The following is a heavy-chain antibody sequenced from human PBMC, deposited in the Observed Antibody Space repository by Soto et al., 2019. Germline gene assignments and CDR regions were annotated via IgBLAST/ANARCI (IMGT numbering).Heavy chain of an antibody. J-gene: IGHJ6*02. CDR2: IKQDGSEE. CDR1: GFTFSSYW. CDR3: ARVMTLYYYDSSGSLGMDV. D-gene: IGHD3-22*01. V-gene: IGHV3-7*03. Sequence: GGSLRLSCAASGFTFSSYWMSWVRQAPGKGLEWVANIKQDGSEEYYVDSVKGRFTISRDNAKNSLYLQMNSLRAEDTAVYYCARVMTLYYYDSSGSLGMDVWGQGTTVTVSS.